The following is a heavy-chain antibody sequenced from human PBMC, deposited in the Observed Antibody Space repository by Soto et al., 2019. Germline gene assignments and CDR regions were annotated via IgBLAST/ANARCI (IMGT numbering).Heavy chain of an antibody. CDR2: ISAYNGNT. CDR3: ARASSWVHFDL. D-gene: IGHD6-13*01. Sequence: ASVKVSCKASGYTFTGYYMHWVRQAPGQGLEWMGWISAYNGNTNYAQKLQGRVTMTTDTSTSTAYMELRSLRSDDTAVYYCARASSWVHFDLWGRGTLVTVSS. J-gene: IGHJ2*01. CDR1: GYTFTGYY. V-gene: IGHV1-18*04.